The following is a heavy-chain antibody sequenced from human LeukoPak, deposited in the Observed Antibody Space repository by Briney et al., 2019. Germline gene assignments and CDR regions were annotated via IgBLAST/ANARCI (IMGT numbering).Heavy chain of an antibody. CDR3: ARDVSGAGTRRAFDI. CDR1: GFTFSTYS. CDR2: LSSSSTYV. D-gene: IGHD6-13*01. Sequence: PGGSLRLSCAASGFTFSTYSMNWVRQAPGKGLEWVSSLSSSSTYVYYADSVKGRFTISRDNAKNSLYLQMNSLRAEDTAVYYCARDVSGAGTRRAFDIWGQGTMVTVSS. J-gene: IGHJ3*02. V-gene: IGHV3-21*04.